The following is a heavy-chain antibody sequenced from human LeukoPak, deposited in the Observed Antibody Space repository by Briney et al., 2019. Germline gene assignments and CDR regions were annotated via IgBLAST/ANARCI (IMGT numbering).Heavy chain of an antibody. CDR2: INPNSGGT. V-gene: IGHV1-2*02. CDR1: GYTFTGYY. J-gene: IGHJ4*02. Sequence: GASVKVSCKASGYTFTGYYMHWVRQAPGQGLEWMGWINPNSGGTNYAQKFQGRVTMTRDTSISTAYMELSRLRSDDTAVYYCARGVVPAVHQDPGGEYWGQGTLVTVSS. CDR3: ARGVVPAVHQDPGGEY. D-gene: IGHD2-2*01.